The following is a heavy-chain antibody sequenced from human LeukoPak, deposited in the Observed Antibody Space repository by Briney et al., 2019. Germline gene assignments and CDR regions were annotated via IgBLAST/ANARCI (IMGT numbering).Heavy chain of an antibody. V-gene: IGHV1-46*01. CDR2: INPNGGST. CDR1: GYTFTSYY. CDR3: ARVAVYYDILTGYDY. D-gene: IGHD3-9*01. Sequence: ASVKVSCKASGYTFTSYYMHWVRQAPGQGLEWMGIINPNGGSTSYAQKFQGRVTMTRDTSTSTVYMELSSLRSEDTALYYCARVAVYYDILTGYDYWGQGTLVTVSS. J-gene: IGHJ4*02.